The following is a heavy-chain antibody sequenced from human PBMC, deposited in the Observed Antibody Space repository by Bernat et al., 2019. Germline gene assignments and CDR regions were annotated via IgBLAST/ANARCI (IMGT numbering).Heavy chain of an antibody. CDR2: IIPIFGKA. V-gene: IGHV1-69*01. CDR3: AGGSSGCSSNSWPYDD. D-gene: IGHD2-2*01. Sequence: QVQLVQSGAEVKKPGSSVKVSCKASGGTFSRFAISWVRQAPGQGLEWMGGIIPIFGKANYAQKFQGRVRITADESTSTGYMELSSLRSEDTAVYYCAGGSSGCSSNSWPYDDWRQRTLVSV. CDR1: GGTFSRFA. J-gene: IGHJ4*02.